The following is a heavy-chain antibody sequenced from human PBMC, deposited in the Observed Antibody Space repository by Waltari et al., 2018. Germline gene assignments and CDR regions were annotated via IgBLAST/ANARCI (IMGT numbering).Heavy chain of an antibody. Sequence: QLQQSGPGLVKPSGTLSLICAASGDSMSSTYWWSWVRPSPGRGLEWIGQVHGSGRTNYNPSFAGRVTMSLDTSAYHFALKLTSATAADTALYFCARDRGRGLYLDTWGQGTLVTVSP. J-gene: IGHJ4*02. CDR2: VHGSGRT. CDR1: GDSMSSTYW. CDR3: ARDRGRGLYLDT. V-gene: IGHV4-4*02. D-gene: IGHD2-15*01.